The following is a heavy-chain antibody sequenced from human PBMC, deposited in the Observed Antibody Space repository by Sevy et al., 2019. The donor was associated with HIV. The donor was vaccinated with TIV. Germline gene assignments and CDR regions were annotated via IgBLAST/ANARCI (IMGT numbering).Heavy chain of an antibody. CDR2: INPNDGGT. Sequence: ASVKVSCEASGYTFTKYYMHWVRQAPGQGLEWMGIINPNDGGTTYAQKFQGRVTMTRDTSTITVYMELTSLRSEDTAVYSWARGSSGSQPFDYWGQGTLVTVSS. CDR1: GYTFTKYY. CDR3: ARGSSGSQPFDY. J-gene: IGHJ4*02. V-gene: IGHV1-46*01. D-gene: IGHD5-12*01.